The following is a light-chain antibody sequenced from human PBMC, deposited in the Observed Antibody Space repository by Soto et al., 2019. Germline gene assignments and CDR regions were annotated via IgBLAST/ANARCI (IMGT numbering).Light chain of an antibody. CDR1: QRIGSW. CDR3: QQYYSYPWT. V-gene: IGKV1-5*03. CDR2: KAS. J-gene: IGKJ1*01. Sequence: DIQMTQSPSTLSASVGDRVTITCRASQRIGSWLAWYQQKPGKVPNLLIYKASRLESGVPSRFSGSGSGTESTLTISSLQPDDFATYYCQQYYSYPWTFGQGTNVEIK.